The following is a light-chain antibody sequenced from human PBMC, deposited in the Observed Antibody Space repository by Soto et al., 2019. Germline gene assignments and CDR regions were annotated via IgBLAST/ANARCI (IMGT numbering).Light chain of an antibody. Sequence: DIGLTHSLPTVSLPPERRATLSFRASQSVRTNLGWYQQKPGKAPRLLIYDASNRPTDIPARFSGSGSGTDFTLTISSLEPEDFAVYYCQQRSNWPLTFGQGTRLEIK. V-gene: IGKV3-11*01. CDR2: DAS. CDR1: QSVRTN. J-gene: IGKJ5*01. CDR3: QQRSNWPLT.